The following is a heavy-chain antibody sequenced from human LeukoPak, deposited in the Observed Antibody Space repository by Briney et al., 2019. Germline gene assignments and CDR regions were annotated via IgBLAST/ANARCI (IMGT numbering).Heavy chain of an antibody. V-gene: IGHV3-49*04. D-gene: IGHD1-1*01. J-gene: IGHJ4*02. Sequence: GGSLRLSCTASGFTFGDYAMSWVRQAPGKGLEWVGFIRSKAYGGTTEYAASVKGRFTISRDDSKSIAYLQMNSLKTEDTAVYYCTRVREIHMVWSPGGTSCFDYWGQGTLVTVSS. CDR2: IRSKAYGGTT. CDR3: TRVREIHMVWSPGGTSCFDY. CDR1: GFTFGDYA.